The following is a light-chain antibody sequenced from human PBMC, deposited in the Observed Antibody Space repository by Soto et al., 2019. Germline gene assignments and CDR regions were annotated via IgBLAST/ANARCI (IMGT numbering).Light chain of an antibody. J-gene: IGKJ1*01. CDR3: QKYNSAMWT. Sequence: PSTLSSSVGDSVTITCQASQSISSWLAWYQQKPGKAPKLLIYKASSLESGVPSRFSGSGYGTEFNLTISSLQTEDVATYYCQKYNSAMWTFGQGTKVDIK. CDR2: KAS. V-gene: IGKV1-5*03. CDR1: QSISSW.